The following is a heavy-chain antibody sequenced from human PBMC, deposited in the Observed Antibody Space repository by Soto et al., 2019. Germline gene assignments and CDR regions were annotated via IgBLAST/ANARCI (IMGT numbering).Heavy chain of an antibody. CDR1: GFTFSNAW. V-gene: IGHV3-15*01. CDR3: TTRLKYQLPTGYYYYGMDV. CDR2: IKSKTDGGTT. J-gene: IGHJ6*02. D-gene: IGHD2-2*01. Sequence: GGSLRLSCAASGFTFSNAWMSWVRQAPGKGLEWVGRIKSKTDGGTTDYAAPVKGRFTISRDDSKNTLYLQMNSLKTEDTAVYYCTTRLKYQLPTGYYYYGMDVWGQGTTVTVYS.